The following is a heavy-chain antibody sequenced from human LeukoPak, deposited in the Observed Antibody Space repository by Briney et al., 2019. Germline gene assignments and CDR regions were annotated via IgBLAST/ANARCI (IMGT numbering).Heavy chain of an antibody. CDR1: GFTFSSYS. Sequence: GGSLRLPCAASGFTFSSYSMNWVRQAPGKGLEWVSSISSSSSYIYYADSVKGRFTISRDNAKNSLYLQMNSLRAEDTAVYYCARDGYGQWLVTGNDAFDIWGQGTMVTVSS. J-gene: IGHJ3*02. CDR2: ISSSSSYI. V-gene: IGHV3-21*01. D-gene: IGHD6-19*01. CDR3: ARDGYGQWLVTGNDAFDI.